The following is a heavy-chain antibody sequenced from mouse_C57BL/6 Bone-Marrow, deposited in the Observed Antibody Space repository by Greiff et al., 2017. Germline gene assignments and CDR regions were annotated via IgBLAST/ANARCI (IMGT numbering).Heavy chain of an antibody. Sequence: EVQGVESGGGLVKPGGSLKLSCAASGFTFSSYAMSWVRQTPEKRLEWVATISAGGSYTYYPDNVKGRFTISRDNAKTNLYLQMSRLKSEDTAMYYCARDRGYRFAYWGQGTLVTVSA. J-gene: IGHJ3*01. CDR3: ARDRGYRFAY. D-gene: IGHD3-1*01. CDR1: GFTFSSYA. V-gene: IGHV5-4*01. CDR2: ISAGGSYT.